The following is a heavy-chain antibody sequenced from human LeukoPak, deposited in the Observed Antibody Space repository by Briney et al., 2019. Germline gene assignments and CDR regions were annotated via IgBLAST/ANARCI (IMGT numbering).Heavy chain of an antibody. V-gene: IGHV3-23*01. D-gene: IGHD6-13*01. Sequence: PGGSLRLSCAASGFTFSSHGMNWVRQAPGKGLEWVSGISPSGGITYYADSVKGRFTISRDNSKNTLYLQMNSLRAEDTAVYYCAKLSSSWYVDYYYMDVWGKGTTVTVSS. CDR3: AKLSSSWYVDYYYMDV. CDR2: ISPSGGIT. J-gene: IGHJ6*03. CDR1: GFTFSSHG.